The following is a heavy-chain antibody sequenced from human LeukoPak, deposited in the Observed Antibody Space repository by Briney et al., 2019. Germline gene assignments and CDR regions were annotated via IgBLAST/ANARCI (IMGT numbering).Heavy chain of an antibody. J-gene: IGHJ3*02. CDR1: GGSISSYY. Sequence: SETLSLTCTVFGGSISSYYWSWIRQPAGKGLEWIGRIYTSGSTNYNPSLKSRVTMSVDTSKNQFSLKLSSVTAADTAVYYCARAYYDSSGYYYEGSAFDIWGQGTMVTVSS. CDR2: IYTSGST. D-gene: IGHD3-22*01. CDR3: ARAYYDSSGYYYEGSAFDI. V-gene: IGHV4-4*07.